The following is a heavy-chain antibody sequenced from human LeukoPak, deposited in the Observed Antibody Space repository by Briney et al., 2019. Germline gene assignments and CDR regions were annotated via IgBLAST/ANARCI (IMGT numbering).Heavy chain of an antibody. CDR1: GYTFTGYY. D-gene: IGHD5-18*01. CDR2: INPNSGGT. J-gene: IGHJ6*02. CDR3: AREMVDTAMGAFYGMDV. V-gene: IGHV1-2*02. Sequence: ASVKVSCKASGYTFTGYYIHWVRQAPGQGLEWMGWINPNSGGTNYAQKFQGRVTMTRDTSISTAYMELSRLRSDDTAVYYCAREMVDTAMGAFYGMDVWGQGTTVTVSS.